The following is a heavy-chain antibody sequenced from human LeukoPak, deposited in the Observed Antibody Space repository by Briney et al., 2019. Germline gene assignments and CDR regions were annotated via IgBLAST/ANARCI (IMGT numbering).Heavy chain of an antibody. J-gene: IGHJ3*02. Sequence: PSETLSLTCTVSGGSISSYYWSWIRQPAGKGLEWIGRIYTSGSTNYNPSLKSRVTMSVDTSKNQFSLKLSSVTAADTAVYYCARRDIAAAGFAFDIWGQGTMVTVSS. D-gene: IGHD6-13*01. CDR1: GGSISSYY. CDR2: IYTSGST. V-gene: IGHV4-4*07. CDR3: ARRDIAAAGFAFDI.